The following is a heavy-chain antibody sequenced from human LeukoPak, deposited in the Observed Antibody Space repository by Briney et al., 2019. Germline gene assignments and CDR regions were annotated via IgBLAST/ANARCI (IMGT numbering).Heavy chain of an antibody. Sequence: VASVKVSCKASGYTFTGYYMHWVRQAPGQGLEWMGWINPNNGGKSYAQKLQGRVTMTMDTSMITVHVEVSRLRSDDTAVYYCARLKPTIPYGWFDPWGEGPLVTVSS. D-gene: IGHD2-2*01. CDR1: GYTFTGYY. V-gene: IGHV1-2*02. CDR2: INPNNGGK. J-gene: IGHJ5*02. CDR3: ARLKPTIPYGWFDP.